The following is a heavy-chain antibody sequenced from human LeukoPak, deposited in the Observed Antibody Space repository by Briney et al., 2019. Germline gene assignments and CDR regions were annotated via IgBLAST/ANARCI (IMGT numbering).Heavy chain of an antibody. V-gene: IGHV3-48*03. Sequence: PGGSLRLSCAASGFTFSSYEMNWVRQAPGKGLEWVSYISSSGSTIYYADSVKGRFTISRDNSKNTLYLQMNSLRAEDTAVYYCAKVVGATGDYWGQGTLVTVSS. J-gene: IGHJ4*02. D-gene: IGHD1-26*01. CDR1: GFTFSSYE. CDR3: AKVVGATGDY. CDR2: ISSSGSTI.